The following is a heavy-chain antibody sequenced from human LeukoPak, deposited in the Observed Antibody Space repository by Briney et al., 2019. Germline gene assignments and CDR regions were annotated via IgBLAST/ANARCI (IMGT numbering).Heavy chain of an antibody. CDR2: ISAYNGNT. D-gene: IGHD3-22*01. CDR3: AREADPYYYDSSGYYLSGY. J-gene: IGHJ4*02. Sequence: ASVKVSCKASGYTFTSYGISWVRQAPGQGLEWMGWISAYNGNTNYAQKLQGRVTITADESTSTAYMELSSLRSEDTAVYYCAREADPYYYDSSGYYLSGYWGQGTLVTVSS. CDR1: GYTFTSYG. V-gene: IGHV1-18*01.